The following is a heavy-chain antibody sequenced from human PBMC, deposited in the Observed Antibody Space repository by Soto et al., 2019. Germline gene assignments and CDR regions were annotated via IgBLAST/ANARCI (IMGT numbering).Heavy chain of an antibody. J-gene: IGHJ4*02. CDR3: ATQVRGLWTRPND. Sequence: PGGSLRLSCAASGFTFTSAWMNWVRQAPGKGLEWVGRIKSKADGGTTDYAAPVTGRFTISRDDSKPTLYLQMNSLKTEDTAVYYCATQVRGLWTRPNDWGQGSLVTVSS. CDR2: IKSKADGGTT. V-gene: IGHV3-15*01. D-gene: IGHD3-10*01. CDR1: GFTFTSAW.